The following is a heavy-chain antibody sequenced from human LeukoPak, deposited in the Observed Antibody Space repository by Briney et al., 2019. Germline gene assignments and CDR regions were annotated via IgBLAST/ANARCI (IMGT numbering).Heavy chain of an antibody. CDR3: ASSLKNYCSSTSRYALDFDY. CDR1: GYTFTSYG. J-gene: IGHJ4*02. CDR2: ISAYNGNT. V-gene: IGHV1-18*01. D-gene: IGHD2-2*01. Sequence: ASVKVSCKASGYTFTSYGISWVRQAPGQGLEWMGWISAYNGNTNYAQKLQGRVTMTTDASTSTAYMELRSLRSDDTAVYYCASSLKNYCSSTSRYALDFDYWGQGTLATVSS.